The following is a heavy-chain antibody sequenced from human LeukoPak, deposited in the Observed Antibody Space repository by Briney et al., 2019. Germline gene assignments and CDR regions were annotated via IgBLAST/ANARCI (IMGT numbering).Heavy chain of an antibody. J-gene: IGHJ4*02. CDR2: ISSSSSYI. V-gene: IGHV3-21*01. CDR1: GFTFSSYS. D-gene: IGHD7-27*01. CDR3: ARATRRWGFDY. Sequence: GGSLRLSCAASGFTFSSYSMNWVRQAPGEGLEWVSSISSSSSYIYYADSVKGRFTIPRDNAKNSLYLQMNSLRAEDTAVYYCARATRRWGFDYWGQGTLVTVSS.